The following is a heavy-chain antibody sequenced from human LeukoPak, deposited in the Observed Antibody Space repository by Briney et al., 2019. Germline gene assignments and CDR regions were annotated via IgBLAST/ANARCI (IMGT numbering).Heavy chain of an antibody. Sequence: GGSLRLSCAASGFTFSSYNMNWVRQAPGKGLEWVSSISSSSSYIYYADSVKGRFTISRDNAKNSLYLQMNSLRAEDTAVYYCARDAFPAGPAYWGQGTLVTVSS. CDR3: ARDAFPAGPAY. J-gene: IGHJ4*02. D-gene: IGHD2-2*01. CDR2: ISSSSSYI. CDR1: GFTFSSYN. V-gene: IGHV3-21*01.